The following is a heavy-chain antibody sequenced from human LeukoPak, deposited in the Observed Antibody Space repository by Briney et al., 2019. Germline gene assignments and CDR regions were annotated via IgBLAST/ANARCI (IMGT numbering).Heavy chain of an antibody. CDR3: ARISSSHRGFLY. Sequence: ASVKVSCKSSGYSFTSHYMHWVRQAPGQGLEWMGVINPRGASTIYAEKFKGRIILTRDMSTTTDYMQLSSLKSDDTALYYCARISSSHRGFLYWGQGTLVTVSS. CDR2: INPRGAST. D-gene: IGHD2-2*02. J-gene: IGHJ4*02. CDR1: GYSFTSHY. V-gene: IGHV1-46*01.